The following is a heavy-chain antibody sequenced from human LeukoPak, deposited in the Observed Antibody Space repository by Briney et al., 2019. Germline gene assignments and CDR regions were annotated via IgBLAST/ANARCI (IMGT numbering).Heavy chain of an antibody. V-gene: IGHV1-69*13. J-gene: IGHJ5*02. CDR1: GGIFSNSA. Sequence: SVKVSCKVSGGIFSNSAISWVRHDPGQGLEYMGGIIPMFGTTNYARRFQGRLTITADESTSTTYMELSSLRSEDTAVYYCARRRLERKAGSWFDPWGQGTLVTVSS. D-gene: IGHD3-3*01. CDR3: ARRRLERKAGSWFDP. CDR2: IIPMFGTT.